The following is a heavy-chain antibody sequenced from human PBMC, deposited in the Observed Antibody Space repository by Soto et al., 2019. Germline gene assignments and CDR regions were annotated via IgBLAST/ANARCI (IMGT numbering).Heavy chain of an antibody. V-gene: IGHV3-48*01. CDR3: VRDGSGNLYLNWFDP. D-gene: IGHD3-10*02. CDR2: ISSHSSTL. CDR1: GFTFSSYS. J-gene: IGHJ5*02. Sequence: AGGSLRLSCAASGFTFSSYSMNWVRQAPGKGLEWISYISSHSSTLYYADSVKGRFTISRDNAEXXXXXXXXXXXXXDTAVYYCVRDGSGNLYLNWFDPWGQGTLVTVSS.